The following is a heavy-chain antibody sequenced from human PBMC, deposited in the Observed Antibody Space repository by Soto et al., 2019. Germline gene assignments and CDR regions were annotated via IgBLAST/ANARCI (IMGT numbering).Heavy chain of an antibody. V-gene: IGHV3-30-3*01. CDR2: ISYDGSNK. CDR3: ARGYRELLGCFNY. D-gene: IGHD3-10*02. CDR1: GFTFSSYA. J-gene: IGHJ4*02. Sequence: GGSLRLSCAASGFTFSSYAMHWVRQAPGKGLEWVAVISYDGSNKYYADSVKGRFTISRDNSKNTLYLQMNSLRAEDTAVYYCARGYRELLGCFNYWGQGTRVTVSS.